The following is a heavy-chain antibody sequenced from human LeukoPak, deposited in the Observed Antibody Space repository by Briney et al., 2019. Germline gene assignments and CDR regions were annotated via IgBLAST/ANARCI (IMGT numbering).Heavy chain of an antibody. Sequence: GESLKIYCKGSGYSFTHYWIGWVRQMPGKGLEWMGIIYPGDSDTRYSPSFQGQVTISADKSISTAYLQWSSLKASDSAMYFCARLGGSYYSAFDIRGQGTMVTVSS. V-gene: IGHV5-51*01. J-gene: IGHJ3*02. CDR3: ARLGGSYYSAFDI. D-gene: IGHD1-26*01. CDR2: IYPGDSDT. CDR1: GYSFTHYW.